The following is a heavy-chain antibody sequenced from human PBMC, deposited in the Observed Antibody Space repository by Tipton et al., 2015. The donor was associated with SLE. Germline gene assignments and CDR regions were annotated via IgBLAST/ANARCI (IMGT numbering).Heavy chain of an antibody. CDR1: GGSISSYY. CDR3: ARDVGPGWFDP. J-gene: IGHJ5*02. Sequence: PGLVKPSETLSLTCTVSGGSISSYYWSWIRQSPGKGLEWIGNIYYSGSTNYNPSLKSRVTISVDTSKNQFSLKLSAVTAADTAVYYCARDVGPGWFDPWGQGTPVTVSS. V-gene: IGHV4-59*01. D-gene: IGHD1-26*01. CDR2: IYYSGST.